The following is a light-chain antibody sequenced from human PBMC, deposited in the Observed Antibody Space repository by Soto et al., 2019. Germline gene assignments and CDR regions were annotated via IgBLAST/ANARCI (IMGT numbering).Light chain of an antibody. Sequence: EIVLTQSPGTLSLSPGERVTLSCRASQTVSGNYLAWYQQKPGQAPRLLIYAASSRAAGIADRFSASGSGTDSTLTISRLEPEDSAVYYCQQYGSSPWMYTFGQGTKVEIK. CDR3: QQYGSSPWMYT. J-gene: IGKJ2*01. CDR1: QTVSGNY. CDR2: AAS. V-gene: IGKV3-20*01.